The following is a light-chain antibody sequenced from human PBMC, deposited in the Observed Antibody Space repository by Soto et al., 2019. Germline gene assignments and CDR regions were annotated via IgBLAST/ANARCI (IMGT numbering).Light chain of an antibody. CDR3: QCYSTSPA. J-gene: IGKJ1*01. V-gene: IGKV3-20*01. CDR2: AAS. Sequence: EIVLTQSPDTLSLSPGERATLSCRASQSFSVNYFAWFQQKPGQAPRHLIYAASNRATGIPHRFSVSGSGTDFTLTSSRLEPEDCAMYHCQCYSTSPAFGQGTKVEIK. CDR1: QSFSVNY.